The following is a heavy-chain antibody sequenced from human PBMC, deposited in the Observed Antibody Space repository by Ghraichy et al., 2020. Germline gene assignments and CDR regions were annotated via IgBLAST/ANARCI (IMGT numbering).Heavy chain of an antibody. CDR2: IYYSGST. V-gene: IGHV4-39*07. J-gene: IGHJ5*02. CDR3: ARDFSEGYCSSTSCYVVERLGWFDP. CDR1: GGSISSSSYY. D-gene: IGHD2-2*01. Sequence: SETLSLTCTVSGGSISSSSYYWGWIRQPPGKGLEWIGSIYYSGSTYYNPSLKSRVTISVDTSKNQFSLKLSSVTAADTAVYYCARDFSEGYCSSTSCYVVERLGWFDPWGQGTLVTVSS.